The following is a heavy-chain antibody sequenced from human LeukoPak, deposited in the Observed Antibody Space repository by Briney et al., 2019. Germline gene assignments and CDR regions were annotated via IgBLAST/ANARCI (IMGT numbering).Heavy chain of an antibody. D-gene: IGHD5-12*01. V-gene: IGHV3-48*03. CDR3: ARARGRLRFIDY. J-gene: IGHJ4*02. Sequence: PGGSLRLSCAASGFTFSSYEMNWVRQAPGKGLEWVSYISSSGTTMYYADSVKGRFTISRDNAKNSLYLQMNSLRAGDTAVYYCARARGRLRFIDYWGQGAVVAVSS. CDR1: GFTFSSYE. CDR2: ISSSGTTM.